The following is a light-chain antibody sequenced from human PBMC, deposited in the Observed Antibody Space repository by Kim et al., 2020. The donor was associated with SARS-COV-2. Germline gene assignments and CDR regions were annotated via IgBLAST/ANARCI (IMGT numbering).Light chain of an antibody. V-gene: IGLV3-19*01. CDR3: NSRDSSGKQWV. CDR1: SLRSYY. Sequence: ALGQTVRITCQGDSLRSYYASWYQQKPGQAPVLVIYGKNNRPSGIPDRFSGSSSGNTGSLTITGTQAEDEADYYCNSRDSSGKQWVFGGGTQLTVL. CDR2: GKN. J-gene: IGLJ3*02.